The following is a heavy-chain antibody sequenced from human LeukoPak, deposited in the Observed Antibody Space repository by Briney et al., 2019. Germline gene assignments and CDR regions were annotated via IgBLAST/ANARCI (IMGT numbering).Heavy chain of an antibody. D-gene: IGHD3-9*01. V-gene: IGHV4-38-2*02. J-gene: IGHJ4*02. CDR1: GYSISSGYY. CDR2: IYHSGST. Sequence: SETLSLTCTVSGYSISSGYYWGWIRQPPGKGLEWIGSIYHSGSTYYNPSLKSRVTISVDTSKNQFSLKLSSVTAADTAVYYCARGYFDWLLSNDYWGQGTLVTVSS. CDR3: ARGYFDWLLSNDY.